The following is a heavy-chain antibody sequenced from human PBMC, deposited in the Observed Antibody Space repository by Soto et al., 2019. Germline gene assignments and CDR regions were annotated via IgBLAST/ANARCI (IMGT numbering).Heavy chain of an antibody. J-gene: IGHJ5*02. V-gene: IGHV3-21*01. CDR2: ISTSSNYI. D-gene: IGHD2-2*01. CDR1: GFTFRLYP. CDR3: ARIDQA. Sequence: RRLSCAASGFTFRLYPMNWVRQVPGKGLEWVSSISTSSNYIYYADSVKGRFTISRDNARNSLYLQMNSLRVDDTAVYYCARIDQAWGQGALVTVSS.